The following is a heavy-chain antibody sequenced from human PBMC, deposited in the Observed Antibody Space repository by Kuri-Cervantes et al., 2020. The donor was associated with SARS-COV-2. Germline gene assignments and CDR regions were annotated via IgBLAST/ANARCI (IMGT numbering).Heavy chain of an antibody. V-gene: IGHV3-30-3*01. Sequence: GESLKISCAASGFDFSRSAMHWVRQAPGKGLEWVAVISYDGNNKNCTASGKGRFTISRDNSQNTLYLHMKSLRSEDTAMYYCAKDRVGVQDFWGQGTLVTVSS. CDR3: AKDRVGVQDF. CDR2: ISYDGNNK. CDR1: GFDFSRSA. J-gene: IGHJ4*02. D-gene: IGHD2-21*01.